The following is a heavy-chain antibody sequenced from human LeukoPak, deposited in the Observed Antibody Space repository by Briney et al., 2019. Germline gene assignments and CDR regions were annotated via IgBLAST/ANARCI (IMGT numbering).Heavy chain of an antibody. Sequence: SVKVSCKASGGTFSSYAISWVRQAPGQRLEWMGGIIPIFGTANYAQKFQGRVTITADESTSTAYMELSSLRSEDTAVYYCARDGGIVVVPAAPGWFDPWGQGTLVTVSS. CDR2: IIPIFGTA. V-gene: IGHV1-69*13. J-gene: IGHJ5*02. CDR1: GGTFSSYA. CDR3: ARDGGIVVVPAAPGWFDP. D-gene: IGHD2-2*01.